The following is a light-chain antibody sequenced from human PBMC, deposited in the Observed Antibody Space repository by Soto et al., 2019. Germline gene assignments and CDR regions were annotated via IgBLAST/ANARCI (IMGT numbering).Light chain of an antibody. Sequence: QSALTQPASVSGSPGLSIAISCTGTSSDVGSYNLVSWYQQHPGKAPKLIIYEVNKGPSGVSNRFSGSKSGNTASLTISGLQTEDEADYYCCSYAPSSALFGPGTKVTVL. V-gene: IGLV2-23*02. CDR3: CSYAPSSAL. CDR2: EVN. J-gene: IGLJ1*01. CDR1: SSDVGSYNL.